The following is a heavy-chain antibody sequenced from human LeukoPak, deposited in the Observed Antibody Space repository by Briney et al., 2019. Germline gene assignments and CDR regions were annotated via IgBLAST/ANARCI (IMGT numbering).Heavy chain of an antibody. V-gene: IGHV3-64*01. CDR1: GFTCSSYA. D-gene: IGHD3-10*01. Sequence: GGSLRLSCAASGFTCSSYAMHWVRQAPGKGLEYVSAISSNGGSTYYANSVKGRFTISRDNSKNTLYLQMGSLRAEDMAVYYCARAGPRYYDYWGQGTLVTVSS. J-gene: IGHJ4*02. CDR3: ARAGPRYYDY. CDR2: ISSNGGST.